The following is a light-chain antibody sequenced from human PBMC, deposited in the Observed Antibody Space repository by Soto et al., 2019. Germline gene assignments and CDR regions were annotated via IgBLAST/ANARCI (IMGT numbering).Light chain of an antibody. CDR2: GAS. J-gene: IGKJ3*01. V-gene: IGKV3-20*01. CDR1: QSVSSN. Sequence: EIVMTHSPVTLSVSPGERVTLSCMASQSVSSNLAWFHQKPGQAPRLLIYGASSRATGVPDRFSASGSGTDFTLTISRLEPEDFAVYYCQQYGRSPFTFGPGTKVDIK. CDR3: QQYGRSPFT.